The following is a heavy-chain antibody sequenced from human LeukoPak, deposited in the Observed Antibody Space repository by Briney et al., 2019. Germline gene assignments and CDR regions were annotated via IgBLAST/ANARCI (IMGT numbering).Heavy chain of an antibody. V-gene: IGHV3-7*01. CDR2: IKQDGSEK. J-gene: IGHJ4*02. CDR3: ARDGLRDFWSGYNFDY. Sequence: GGSLRLSCAASGFTFSSYWMSWVRQAPGKGLEWVANIKQDGSEKYYVDSVKGRFTISRDNAKNSLHLQMNSLRAEDTAVYYCARDGLRDFWSGYNFDYWGQGTLVTVSS. D-gene: IGHD3-3*01. CDR1: GFTFSSYW.